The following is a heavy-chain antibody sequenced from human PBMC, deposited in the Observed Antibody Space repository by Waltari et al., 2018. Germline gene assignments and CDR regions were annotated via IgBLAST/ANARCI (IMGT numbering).Heavy chain of an antibody. CDR2: SSDDGKKQ. V-gene: IGHV3-30*18. J-gene: IGHJ4*02. CDR1: GFTFRSSG. CDR3: TKGNDYSDS. Sequence: QVQLVESGGGVVQPGRSLRLSCSASGFTFRSSGMHWVRQAPGKGVEWVAGSSDDGKKQNYIDSVRGRFTISRDNSKNTLYLQMNSLTIEDTSIYYCTKGNDYSDSWGQGTLVSVSS.